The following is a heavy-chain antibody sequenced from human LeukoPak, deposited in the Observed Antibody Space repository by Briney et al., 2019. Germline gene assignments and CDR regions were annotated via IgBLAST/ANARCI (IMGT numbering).Heavy chain of an antibody. CDR3: ARVATYGRQLDY. CDR1: GFTVSSNY. J-gene: IGHJ4*02. Sequence: GGSLRLSCAASGFTVSSNYMSWVRQAPGKGLEWASVIYSGGSTYYADSVKGRFTISRDNSKNTLYLQMNSLRAEDTAVYYCARVATYGRQLDYWGQGTLVTVSS. V-gene: IGHV3-66*01. CDR2: IYSGGST. D-gene: IGHD3-10*01.